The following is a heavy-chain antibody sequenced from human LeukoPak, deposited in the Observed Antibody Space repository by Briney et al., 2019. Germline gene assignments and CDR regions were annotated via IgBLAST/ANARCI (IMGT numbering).Heavy chain of an antibody. J-gene: IGHJ3*02. D-gene: IGHD3-16*02. CDR1: GYTLTELS. CDR3: ATPLYYDYVWGSYRYRDAFDI. V-gene: IGHV1-24*01. Sequence: ASVKVSCKVFGYTLTELSMHWVRQAPGKGLEWMGGFDPEDGETIYAQKFQGRVTMTEDTSTDTAYMELSSLRSEDTAVYYCATPLYYDYVWGSYRYRDAFDIWGQGTMVTVSS. CDR2: FDPEDGET.